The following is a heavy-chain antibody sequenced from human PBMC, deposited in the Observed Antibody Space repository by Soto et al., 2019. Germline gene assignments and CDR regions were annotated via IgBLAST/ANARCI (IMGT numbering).Heavy chain of an antibody. V-gene: IGHV3-30-3*01. D-gene: IGHD2-15*01. Sequence: QVQLVESGGGVVQPGRSLRLSCAASGFTFSSYAMHWVRQAPGKGLEWVAVISYDGSNKYYADSVKGRFTISRDNSKNTLYLQMNSLRAEDTAVYYCYIVVVTNLIVDAFDIWGQGTMVTVSS. CDR1: GFTFSSYA. CDR2: ISYDGSNK. CDR3: YIVVVTNLIVDAFDI. J-gene: IGHJ3*02.